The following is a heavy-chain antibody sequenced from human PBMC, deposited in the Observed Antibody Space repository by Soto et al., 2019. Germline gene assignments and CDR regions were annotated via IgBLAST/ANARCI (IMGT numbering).Heavy chain of an antibody. J-gene: IGHJ5*02. V-gene: IGHV3-9*01. CDR3: AKAPMVVTHWFDP. D-gene: IGHD2-21*02. Sequence: EMQLVESGGGLVQPGRSLRLSCAVSGFTFENFALHWVRQAPGKGLEWVSGIDWNSGTIAYADSVKGRFTLSRDSATSSLYLHLDGLRPEDTAFYYCAKAPMVVTHWFDPWGQGPLVTVSS. CDR2: IDWNSGTI. CDR1: GFTFENFA.